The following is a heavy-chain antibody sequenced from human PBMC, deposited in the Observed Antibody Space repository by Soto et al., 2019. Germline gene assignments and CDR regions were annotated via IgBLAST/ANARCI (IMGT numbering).Heavy chain of an antibody. Sequence: GGALRLSCTTSGFTFGEYAMSWFRQAPGKGLECVGFIRSKTYGGTPEYAASVKGRFTISRDDSKSIAYLQMNSLKIEDTAVYYSARGYRPKIPYYYYYMDVWGKGTTVTVSS. V-gene: IGHV3-49*03. CDR1: GFTFGEYA. D-gene: IGHD1-1*01. CDR2: IRSKTYGGTP. J-gene: IGHJ6*03. CDR3: ARGYRPKIPYYYYYMDV.